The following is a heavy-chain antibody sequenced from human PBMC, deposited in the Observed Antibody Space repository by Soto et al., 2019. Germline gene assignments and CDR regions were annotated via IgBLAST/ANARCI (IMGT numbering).Heavy chain of an antibody. CDR2: ITGRGDSA. V-gene: IGHV3-23*01. CDR1: GFPFSDHA. J-gene: IGHJ5*02. Sequence: LRLSCAASGFPFSDHAMHWVRQTPGKGLEWVSAITGRGDSAYYADSVKGRFTISRDNSKSTLYLQMMSLRAEDTAVYYCAKDLYVQPPSGWFDPWGQGTVVTVSS. CDR3: AKDLYVQPPSGWFDP. D-gene: IGHD1-26*01.